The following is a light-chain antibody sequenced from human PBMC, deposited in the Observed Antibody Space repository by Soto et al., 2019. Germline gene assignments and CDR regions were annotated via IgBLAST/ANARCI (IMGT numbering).Light chain of an antibody. Sequence: EIVLTQSPGTLSLSPGERATLSCRASQSVSSNLLAWYRQKPGQAPRLLIYGASIRATGIPDRFSGSGSGTDFSLTISRLEPEDFAVYYCQQYGSSHQTFGQGTKVDIK. CDR3: QQYGSSHQT. V-gene: IGKV3-20*01. CDR1: QSVSSNL. CDR2: GAS. J-gene: IGKJ1*01.